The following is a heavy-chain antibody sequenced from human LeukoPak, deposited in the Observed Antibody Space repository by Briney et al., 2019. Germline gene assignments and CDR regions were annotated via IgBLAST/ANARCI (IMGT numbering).Heavy chain of an antibody. Sequence: PGGSLRLSCAASGFTFSSYGMHWVRRAPGKGLEWVAVISKDGSDKYYPGSVRGRFTISRDNSKNTIYLQMDSLRAEDTAIYYCARDYWWNYDYWGQGTLVTVSS. CDR3: ARDYWWNYDY. J-gene: IGHJ4*02. CDR1: GFTFSSYG. D-gene: IGHD1-7*01. CDR2: ISKDGSDK. V-gene: IGHV3-30*19.